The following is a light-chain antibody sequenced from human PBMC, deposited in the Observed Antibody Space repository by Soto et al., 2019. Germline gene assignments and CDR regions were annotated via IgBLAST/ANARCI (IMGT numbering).Light chain of an antibody. CDR3: QQYNSYWT. J-gene: IGKJ1*01. CDR1: QSIRSW. Sequence: DIQMTQSPSTLSASVGDRVTITCRASQSIRSWLAWYQQKPGKAPKLLIYDASSLESGVPSTFSGSGSGTEFTLTISSLQPDDFATYYCQQYNSYWTFGQGTKVDIK. V-gene: IGKV1-5*01. CDR2: DAS.